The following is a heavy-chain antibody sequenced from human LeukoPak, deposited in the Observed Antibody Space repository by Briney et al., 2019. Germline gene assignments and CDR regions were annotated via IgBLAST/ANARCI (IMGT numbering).Heavy chain of an antibody. J-gene: IGHJ4*02. CDR1: GFTFSSYS. Sequence: GGSLRLSCAASGFTFSSYSMNWVRQAPGKGLEWVSSISSSSSYIHYADSVKGRFTISRDNAKNSLYLQMNSLRAEDTAVYYCARGGYGFDYWGQGTLVTVSS. CDR2: ISSSSSYI. V-gene: IGHV3-21*01. CDR3: ARGGYGFDY. D-gene: IGHD5-12*01.